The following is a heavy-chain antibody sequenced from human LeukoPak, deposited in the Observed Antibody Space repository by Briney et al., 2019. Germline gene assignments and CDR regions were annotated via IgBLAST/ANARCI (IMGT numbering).Heavy chain of an antibody. CDR1: GFTFRNYV. J-gene: IGHJ4*02. Sequence: GGSLRLSCAASGFTFRNYVMSWGRQAPGKGLEWVSSISGSGGSTYYADSVKGRFTISRDNSKNTLYLQMNSLRAEDTAVYYCAKDGYVRGAFDYWGQGTLVTVSS. CDR3: AKDGYVRGAFDY. D-gene: IGHD3-10*02. CDR2: ISGSGGST. V-gene: IGHV3-23*01.